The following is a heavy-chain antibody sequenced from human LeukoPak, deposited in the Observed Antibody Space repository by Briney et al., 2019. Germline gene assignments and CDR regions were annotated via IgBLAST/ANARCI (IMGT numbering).Heavy chain of an antibody. Sequence: SQTLSLTCSVSGGSISSDYCCWSWLPQPPGKGLEWIVYIYYSGSSYYTPNLQIPITLSVDTSKNQFSLKLKSVTAADTAVYYCARGHCGGDCYPGYPPKGWFEPWGQGTLVTVSS. D-gene: IGHD2-21*02. CDR2: IYYSGSS. J-gene: IGHJ5*02. CDR3: ARGHCGGDCYPGYPPKGWFEP. CDR1: GGSISSDYCC. V-gene: IGHV4-30-4*01.